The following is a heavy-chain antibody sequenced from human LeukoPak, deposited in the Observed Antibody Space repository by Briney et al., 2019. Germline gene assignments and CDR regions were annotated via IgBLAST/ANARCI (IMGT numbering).Heavy chain of an antibody. V-gene: IGHV3-48*01. CDR1: GFTFSSYS. CDR2: ISSSSSTI. J-gene: IGHJ4*02. CDR3: ARVNVVVPAAIRKFDY. D-gene: IGHD2-2*02. Sequence: GGSLRLSCAASGFTFSSYSMNWVRRAPGKGLEWVSYISSSSSTIYYADSVKGRFTISRDNAKNSLYLQMNSLRAEDTAVYYCARVNVVVPAAIRKFDYWGQGTLVTVSS.